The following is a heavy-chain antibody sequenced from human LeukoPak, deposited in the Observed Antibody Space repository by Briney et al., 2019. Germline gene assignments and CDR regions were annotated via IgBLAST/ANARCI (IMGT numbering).Heavy chain of an antibody. V-gene: IGHV4-34*01. CDR3: ASGDYVWGSYRYPYY. CDR1: GGSFSGYY. CDR2: INHSGST. J-gene: IGHJ4*02. D-gene: IGHD3-16*02. Sequence: PSETLSLTCAVYGGSFSGYYWSWIRQPPGKGLEWIGEINHSGSTNYNPSLKSRVTISVDTSKNQFSLKLSSVTAADTAVYYCASGDYVWGSYRYPYYWGQGTLVTVSS.